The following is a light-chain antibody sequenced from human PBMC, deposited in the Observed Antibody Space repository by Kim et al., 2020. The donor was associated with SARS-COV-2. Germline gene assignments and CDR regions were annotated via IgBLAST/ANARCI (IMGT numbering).Light chain of an antibody. CDR3: QQYDTYWT. CDR2: KAS. CDR1: QSISSW. Sequence: SASVGDRVTITCRASQSISSWLAWYQQKPGKAPKLLIYKASTLESGVRSRFRGSGSGTEFTLTISSLQPDDVAIYYCQQYDTYWTFGQGTKVEIK. V-gene: IGKV1-5*03. J-gene: IGKJ1*01.